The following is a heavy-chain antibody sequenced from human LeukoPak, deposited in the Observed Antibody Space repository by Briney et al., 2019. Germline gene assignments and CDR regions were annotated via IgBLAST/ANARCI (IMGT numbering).Heavy chain of an antibody. V-gene: IGHV3-33*06. CDR1: KFTFSLYG. CDR3: AKDAQRGFDYSSSLEY. J-gene: IGHJ4*02. Sequence: GGSVRLSCAPSKFTFSLYGMHWVRQAPRKGLQWVAVIWSDGTNKYYADSVKGRFPISRDNSNKKVYLQMDSLRADDTGVYYCAKDAQRGFDYSSSLEYWGQGALVIVCS. D-gene: IGHD4-11*01. CDR2: IWSDGTNK.